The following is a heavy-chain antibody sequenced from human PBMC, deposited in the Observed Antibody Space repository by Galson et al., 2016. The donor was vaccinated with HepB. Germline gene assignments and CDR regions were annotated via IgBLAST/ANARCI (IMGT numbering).Heavy chain of an antibody. CDR3: VRANPAQHFDY. CDR1: GYTFSNYF. Sequence: SVKVSCKASGYTFSNYFMHWVRQAPGQGLEWMGIINPPGDDTDYARNFQGRVTMTRDTSASTVYLELNSLRSEDTAMYYCVRANPAQHFDYWGQGTLVTVSS. CDR2: INPPGDDT. J-gene: IGHJ4*02. V-gene: IGHV1-46*01.